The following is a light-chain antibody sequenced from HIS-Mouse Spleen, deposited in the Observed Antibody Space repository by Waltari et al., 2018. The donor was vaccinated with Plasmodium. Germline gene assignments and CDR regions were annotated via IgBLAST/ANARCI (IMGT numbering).Light chain of an antibody. CDR2: DVS. V-gene: IGLV2-11*01. CDR3: CSYAGSYTLV. CDR1: RSDVGGYTY. Sequence: QSALTQPRSVSGSPGQSVTISCTGTRSDVGGYTYASWYQQHPGKAPKLMIYDVSKRPAGVPDRFSGSKSGNTASLTISGLQAEDEADYYCCSYAGSYTLVFGGGTKLTVL. J-gene: IGLJ2*01.